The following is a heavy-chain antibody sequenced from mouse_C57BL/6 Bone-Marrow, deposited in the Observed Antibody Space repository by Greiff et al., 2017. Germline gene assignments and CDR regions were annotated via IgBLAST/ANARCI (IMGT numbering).Heavy chain of an antibody. Sequence: QVQLKQPGTELVKPGASVKLSCKASGYTFTSYWMHWVKQRPGQGLEWIGNINPSNGGTNYNEKFKSKATLTVDKSSSTAYMQLSSLTSEDSAVYYCARRGNGSRGWYFDVWGTGTTVTVSS. CDR3: ARRGNGSRGWYFDV. J-gene: IGHJ1*03. V-gene: IGHV1-53*01. CDR2: INPSNGGT. CDR1: GYTFTSYW. D-gene: IGHD1-1*01.